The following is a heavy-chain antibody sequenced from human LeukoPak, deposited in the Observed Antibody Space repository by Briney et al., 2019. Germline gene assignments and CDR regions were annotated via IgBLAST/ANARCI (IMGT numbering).Heavy chain of an antibody. Sequence: PSETLSLTCAVYGGSFSGYYWSWIRQPPGKGLEWIGEINHSGSTNYNPSLKSRVTISVDTSKNQFSLKLSSVTAADTAVYYCARPSSWYGALYYFDYWGQGALVIVSS. J-gene: IGHJ4*02. CDR2: INHSGST. CDR3: ARPSSWYGALYYFDY. V-gene: IGHV4-34*01. CDR1: GGSFSGYY. D-gene: IGHD6-13*01.